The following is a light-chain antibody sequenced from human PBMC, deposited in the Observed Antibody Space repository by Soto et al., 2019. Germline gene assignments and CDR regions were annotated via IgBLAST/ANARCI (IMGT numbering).Light chain of an antibody. Sequence: EIVLTQSPGTLSLSPGERATLSCRASQSVSSSYLAWYQQKPGQAPRLLIYGASSRATGIPDRFSGSVSGTDFTLTISRLEPEDFAVYYCQQYGSSQETFGQGTKVDIK. CDR1: QSVSSSY. CDR3: QQYGSSQET. CDR2: GAS. J-gene: IGKJ1*01. V-gene: IGKV3-20*01.